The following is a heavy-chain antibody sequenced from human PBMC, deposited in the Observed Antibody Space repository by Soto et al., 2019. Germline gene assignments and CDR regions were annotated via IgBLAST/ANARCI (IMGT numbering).Heavy chain of an antibody. CDR2: IYYSGST. CDR3: ARRSSSYYYSSGYPDY. Sequence: QVQLQESGPGLVKPSETLSLTCTVSGGSVSSGSYYWSWIRQPPGKGLEWIGYIYYSGSTNYNPSRKGRVTIAVDTSKTHFSLKLSSVTAADTAVYYCARRSSSYYYSSGYPDYWGQGTLVTVSS. V-gene: IGHV4-61*01. CDR1: GGSVSSGSYY. J-gene: IGHJ4*02. D-gene: IGHD3-22*01.